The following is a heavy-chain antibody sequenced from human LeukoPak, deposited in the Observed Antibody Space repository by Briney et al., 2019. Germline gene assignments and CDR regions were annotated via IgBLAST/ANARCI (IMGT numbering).Heavy chain of an antibody. V-gene: IGHV3-23*01. J-gene: IGHJ4*02. CDR3: AKSPYYDFWSGYYAIDY. CDR1: GFTFNNYA. CDR2: ISGSGGTT. Sequence: GGSLRLSCAASGFTFNNYAMNWVRQAPGKGLEWVSVISGSGGTTYYADSVKGRFTISRDSSKNTLYLQMNSLRAEDTAVYYCAKSPYYDFWSGYYAIDYWGQGTLVTVSS. D-gene: IGHD3-3*01.